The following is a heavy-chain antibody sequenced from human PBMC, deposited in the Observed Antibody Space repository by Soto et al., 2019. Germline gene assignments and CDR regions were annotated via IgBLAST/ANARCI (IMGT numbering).Heavy chain of an antibody. D-gene: IGHD6-6*01. CDR3: AKDPLEGGWAARPGSWFDP. CDR1: GGSITGYY. CDR2: VYYTGYT. J-gene: IGHJ5*02. V-gene: IGHV4-4*07. Sequence: SETLSLTCTVSGGSITGYYWSWIRQPAGRGLEWIGRVYYTGYTTYNPSLRGRVTMSLDTSKNQISLKLTSVTAADTAVYYCAKDPLEGGWAARPGSWFDPWGLGTLVTVSS.